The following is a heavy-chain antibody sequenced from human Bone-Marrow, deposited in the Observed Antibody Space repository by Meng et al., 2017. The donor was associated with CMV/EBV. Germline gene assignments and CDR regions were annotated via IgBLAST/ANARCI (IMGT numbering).Heavy chain of an antibody. V-gene: IGHV1-18*01. CDR1: GYMFTNYG. D-gene: IGHD6-6*01. J-gene: IGHJ6*02. Sequence: ASVKVSCKASGYMFTNYGITWVRQGPGQGLEWVGWISAYDGNTVYAQKFYGRITMTTDTSTTTAYMEVRSLRSDDTAIYYCARDIIAARPGFYHYGMDVWGQGTTVTVSS. CDR3: ARDIIAARPGFYHYGMDV. CDR2: ISAYDGNT.